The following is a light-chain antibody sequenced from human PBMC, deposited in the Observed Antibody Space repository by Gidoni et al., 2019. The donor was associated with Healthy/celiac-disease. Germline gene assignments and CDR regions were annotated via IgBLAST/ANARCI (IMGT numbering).Light chain of an antibody. J-gene: IGKJ2*01. CDR1: QSVSSN. V-gene: IGKV3-15*01. CDR3: QQYNNWPPYT. CDR2: GAS. Sequence: EILMTQSPATLSVSPGERATLPCRASQSVSSNLAWYQQKPGQAPRPLIYGASTRATGIPARFSGSGSGTEFTLTISSLQSEDFAVYYCQQYNNWPPYTFGQGTKLEIK.